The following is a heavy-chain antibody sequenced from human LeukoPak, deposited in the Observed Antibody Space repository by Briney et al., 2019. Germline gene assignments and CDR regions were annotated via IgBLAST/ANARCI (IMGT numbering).Heavy chain of an antibody. V-gene: IGHV4-59*01. CDR3: ARNHRNYDFWSGYLNGGYFDY. D-gene: IGHD3-3*01. CDR1: GGSISSYY. J-gene: IGHJ4*02. CDR2: IYYSGST. Sequence: PSETLSLTCTVSGGSISSYYWSWIRQPPGKGLEWIGYIYYSGSTNYNPSLKSRVTISVDTSKNQFSLKLSSVTAADTAVYYCARNHRNYDFWSGYLNGGYFDYWGQGTLVTVSS.